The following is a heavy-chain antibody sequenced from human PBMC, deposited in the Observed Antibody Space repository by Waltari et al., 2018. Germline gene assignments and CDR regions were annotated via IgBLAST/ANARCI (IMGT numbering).Heavy chain of an antibody. CDR3: ARDRIAAAGADPVTYDY. Sequence: EVQLVESGGGLVQPGGSLRLSCAASGFTFSSYEMNWVRQAPGKGLEWVSYISRSGRTIYYADSVKGRFTISRDNAKNSLYLQMNSLRAADTAVYYCARDRIAAAGADPVTYDYWGQGTLVTVSS. J-gene: IGHJ4*02. V-gene: IGHV3-48*03. D-gene: IGHD6-13*01. CDR1: GFTFSSYE. CDR2: ISRSGRTI.